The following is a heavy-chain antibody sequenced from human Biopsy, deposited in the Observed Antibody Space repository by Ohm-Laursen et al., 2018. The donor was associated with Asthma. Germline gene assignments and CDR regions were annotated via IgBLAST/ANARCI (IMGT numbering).Heavy chain of an antibody. CDR3: ARDFSRAIMIGGGREHYFDF. D-gene: IGHD3-16*01. CDR2: AGSDESYT. J-gene: IGHJ4*02. CDR1: GFTFTTYG. V-gene: IGHV3-33*01. Sequence: SLRLSCAASGFTFTTYGMHWVRQVPGKGLEWVATAGSDESYTDHADSVKGRFTISRDNSKNTLHLQMNSLSPEDTAVYYCARDFSRAIMIGGGREHYFDFWGQGTLVTVSS.